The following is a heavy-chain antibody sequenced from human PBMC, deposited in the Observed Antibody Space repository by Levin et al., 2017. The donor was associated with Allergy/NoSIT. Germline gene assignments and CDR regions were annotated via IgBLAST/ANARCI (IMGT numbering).Heavy chain of an antibody. Sequence: PSETLSLTCAVYGGSFSGYYWSWIRQPPGKGLEWIGEINHSGSTNYNPSLKSRVTISVDTSKNQFSLKLSSVTAADTAVYYCARLSSIAADYWGQGTLVTVSS. V-gene: IGHV4-34*01. CDR3: ARLSSIAADY. CDR2: INHSGST. CDR1: GGSFSGYY. D-gene: IGHD6-6*01. J-gene: IGHJ4*02.